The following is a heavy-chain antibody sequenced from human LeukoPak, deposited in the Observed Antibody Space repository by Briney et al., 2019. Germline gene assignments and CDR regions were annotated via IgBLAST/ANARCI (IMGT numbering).Heavy chain of an antibody. J-gene: IGHJ4*02. CDR3: AKDLVRIAVAGIPDY. Sequence: GRSLRLSCAASGFTFDDYAMHWVRQAPGKGLEWVSGISWNSGSIGYADSVKGRFTISRDNAKNSLYLQMNSLRAEDTALYYCAKDLVRIAVAGIPDYWGQGTLVTVSS. CDR2: ISWNSGSI. CDR1: GFTFDDYA. V-gene: IGHV3-9*01. D-gene: IGHD6-19*01.